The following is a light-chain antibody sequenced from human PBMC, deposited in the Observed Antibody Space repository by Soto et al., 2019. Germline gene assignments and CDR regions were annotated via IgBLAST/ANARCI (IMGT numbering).Light chain of an antibody. CDR3: CLYVGATTYV. J-gene: IGLJ1*01. Sequence: QSVLTQPASLSGSPGQSITISCTGTSSDIGAYDYVSWFQQHPGKAPKLMIYEGHKRPSGVPDRFSGSTSVNTASLTISGLQTDDEADYYCCLYVGATTYVFGTGTKVTVL. CDR2: EGH. CDR1: SSDIGAYDY. V-gene: IGLV2-23*01.